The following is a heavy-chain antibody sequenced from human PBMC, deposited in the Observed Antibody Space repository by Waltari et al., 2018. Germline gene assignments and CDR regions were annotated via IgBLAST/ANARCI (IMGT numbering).Heavy chain of an antibody. CDR2: IRARGGNV. Sequence: EVQLVESGGGLIQPGGSLRLSCAASGFSISDYGVSWVRQAPGKGLEWVARIRARGGNVAYTDSVMGRFTISRDTSQNTVYLQMIGLRVEDTAVYYCTRSISQGVTASDYWGQGTLVTVSS. D-gene: IGHD3-10*01. CDR3: TRSISQGVTASDY. V-gene: IGHV3-23*04. CDR1: GFSISDYG. J-gene: IGHJ4*02.